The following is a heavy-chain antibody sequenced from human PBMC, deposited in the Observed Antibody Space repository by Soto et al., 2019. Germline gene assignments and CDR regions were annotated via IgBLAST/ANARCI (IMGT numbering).Heavy chain of an antibody. V-gene: IGHV3-23*01. CDR2: ISGGGT. CDR1: GFTFSNSA. J-gene: IGHJ4*02. Sequence: EVQLSESGGDLVQPGGSLRLSCAASGFTFSNSAMTWVRQAPGKGLEWVSTISGGGTYYADSVRGQFTISRDNYKNTLYLQMSSLRAEDTAVYYCVKWLAVFDCWGQGTLVTVSS. D-gene: IGHD4-17*01. CDR3: VKWLAVFDC.